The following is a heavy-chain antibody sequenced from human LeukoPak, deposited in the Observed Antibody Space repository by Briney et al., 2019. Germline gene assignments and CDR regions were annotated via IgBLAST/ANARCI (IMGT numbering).Heavy chain of an antibody. CDR2: ISYDGSNK. D-gene: IGHD4-11*01. V-gene: IGHV3-30*03. CDR1: GFTFSSYG. J-gene: IGHJ4*02. Sequence: GRSLRLSCAASGFTFSSYGMHWVRQAPGKGLEWVAVISYDGSNKYYADSVKGRFTISRDNAKNTVYLQMNSLRAEDTAVYYCGNHDYSDYYGGQGTLVTVSA. CDR3: GNHDYSDYY.